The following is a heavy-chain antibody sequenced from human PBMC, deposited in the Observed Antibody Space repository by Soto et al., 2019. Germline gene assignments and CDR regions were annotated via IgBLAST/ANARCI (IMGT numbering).Heavy chain of an antibody. CDR3: ASLLKYYYDSSGYYPYYFDY. V-gene: IGHV4-30-4*08. CDR2: IFYRSST. J-gene: IGHJ4*02. Sequence: PSETLSLTCTVSGASVKTGGYYWTWIRQFPGKGLEWMGYIFYRSSTYYNPSLASRVTISVDTSKNQFSLKLSSVTAADTAVYYCASLLKYYYDSSGYYPYYFDYWGQGTLVTVSS. D-gene: IGHD3-22*01. CDR1: GASVKTGGYY.